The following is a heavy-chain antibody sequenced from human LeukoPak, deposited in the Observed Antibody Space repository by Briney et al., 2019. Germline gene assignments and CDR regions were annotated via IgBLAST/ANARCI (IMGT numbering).Heavy chain of an antibody. V-gene: IGHV4-61*01. Sequence: SETLSLTCTVSGGSISSSSYYWSWIRQPPGKGLEWIGYIYYSGSTNYNPSLKSRVTISVDTSKNQFSLKLSSVTAADTAVYYCARVPALWGFPAFDYWGQGTLVTVSS. J-gene: IGHJ4*02. D-gene: IGHD3-16*01. CDR2: IYYSGST. CDR3: ARVPALWGFPAFDY. CDR1: GGSISSSSYY.